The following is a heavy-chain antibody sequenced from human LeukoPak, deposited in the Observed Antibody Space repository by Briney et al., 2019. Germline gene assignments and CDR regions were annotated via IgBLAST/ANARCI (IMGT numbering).Heavy chain of an antibody. J-gene: IGHJ4*02. V-gene: IGHV4-4*07. CDR1: GGSISSYY. CDR2: IYTSGST. Sequence: SETLSLTCTVSGGSISSYYWSWIRQPAGKGLEWIGRIYTSGSTNYNPSLKSRVAISIDTSKNQFSLKLSSLTAADTAIYYCARGIESYGDYGYWGQGILVTVSS. CDR3: ARGIESYGDYGY. D-gene: IGHD4-17*01.